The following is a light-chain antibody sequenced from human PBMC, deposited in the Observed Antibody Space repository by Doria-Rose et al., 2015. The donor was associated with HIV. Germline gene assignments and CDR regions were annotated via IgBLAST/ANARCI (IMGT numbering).Light chain of an antibody. J-gene: IGKJ2*01. CDR1: QGISSY. Sequence: IRLTQSPSSLSASTGDRVTITCRASQGISSYLAWYQQEPGKAPKLLIYAASTLQSGVPSRFSGSGSGTDFTLTTSCLQSEDFAAYYCQQYYSYPRTFGQGTKLEIK. V-gene: IGKV1-8*01. CDR2: AAS. CDR3: QQYYSYPRT.